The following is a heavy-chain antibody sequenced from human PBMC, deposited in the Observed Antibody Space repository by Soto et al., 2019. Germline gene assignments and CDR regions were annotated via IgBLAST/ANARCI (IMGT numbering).Heavy chain of an antibody. CDR1: GFTFTDQY. CDR2: SGATGRPI. CDR3: AKDRLAGGSDY. Sequence: GVSLRLSFAASGFTFTDQYMTWIRQAPGKGLECVSHSGATGRPIDYADSVKGRFTISRDNARNTVYLQMNSLRADDTAVYYCAKDRLAGGSDYWGQGTLVTVSS. V-gene: IGHV3-11*01. J-gene: IGHJ4*02. D-gene: IGHD3-16*01.